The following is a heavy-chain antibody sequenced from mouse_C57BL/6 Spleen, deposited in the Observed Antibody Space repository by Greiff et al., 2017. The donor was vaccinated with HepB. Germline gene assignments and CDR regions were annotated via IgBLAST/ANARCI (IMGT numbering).Heavy chain of an antibody. D-gene: IGHD1-1*01. J-gene: IGHJ2*01. V-gene: IGHV1-72*01. CDR1: GYTFTSYW. CDR2: IDPNSGGT. CDR3: AREFSITTVVPFDY. Sequence: QVHVKQPGAELVKPGASVKLSCKASGYTFTSYWMHWVKQRPGRGLEWIGRIDPNSGGTKYNEKFKSKATLTVDKPSSTAYMQLSSLTSEDSAVYYCAREFSITTVVPFDYWGQGTTLTVSS.